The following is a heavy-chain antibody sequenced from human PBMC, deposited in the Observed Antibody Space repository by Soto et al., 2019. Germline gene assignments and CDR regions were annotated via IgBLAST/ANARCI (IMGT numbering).Heavy chain of an antibody. Sequence: GGSLRLCCAASGFTFSTYALSWVRQAPGKGLEWVSAISANGQGIYYADSVRGRFTISRDNSKNTIFLHMDSLRAEDTAVYYCAKDRNYPRDQFHYWGQGTLVTVSS. CDR3: AKDRNYPRDQFHY. D-gene: IGHD1-7*01. J-gene: IGHJ4*02. CDR1: GFTFSTYA. CDR2: ISANGQGI. V-gene: IGHV3-23*01.